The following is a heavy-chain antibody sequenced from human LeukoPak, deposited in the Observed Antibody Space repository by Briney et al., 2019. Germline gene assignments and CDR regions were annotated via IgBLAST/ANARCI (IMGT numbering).Heavy chain of an antibody. CDR1: GFTFSTYW. D-gene: IGHD6-13*01. V-gene: IGHV3-7*01. CDR3: ARYSSSWHY. J-gene: IGHJ4*02. CDR2: INYDGGEK. Sequence: GGSVRLSCAASGFTFSTYWMSWVRRAPGKGLEWVANINYDGGEKYYVGSVKGRFTISRDNAKNSLYLQMNSLRAEDTAVYYCARYSSSWHYSGQGTLVTVSS.